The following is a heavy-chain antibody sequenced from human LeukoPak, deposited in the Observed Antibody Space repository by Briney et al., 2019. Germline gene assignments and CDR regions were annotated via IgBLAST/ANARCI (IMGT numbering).Heavy chain of an antibody. CDR2: INYSGST. CDR3: AGTYYDFWSGYSRGYYFDY. CDR1: GGSISTSSYY. Sequence: PSETLSLTCTVSGGSISTSSYYWGWIRQPPGKGLEWIGNINYSGSTYYNPSLKRRVTISVDTSKNQFSLKLSSVTAADTAVYYCAGTYYDFWSGYSRGYYFDYWGQGTLVTVSS. V-gene: IGHV4-39*07. D-gene: IGHD3-3*01. J-gene: IGHJ4*02.